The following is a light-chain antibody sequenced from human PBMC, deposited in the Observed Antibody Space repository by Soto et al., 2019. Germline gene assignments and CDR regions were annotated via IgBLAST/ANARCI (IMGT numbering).Light chain of an antibody. V-gene: IGKV3-11*01. CDR3: QQRSNWPPYT. CDR1: QSVSSY. CDR2: DAS. J-gene: IGKJ2*01. Sequence: EIVLTQSPATLSLSPGERATLSCRASQSVSSYLAWYQQKPGQAPRLLIYDASNRATGIPARFSGSGSGTVFTLTISSLETKYFAVYYCQQRSNWPPYTFGQGNKLEIK.